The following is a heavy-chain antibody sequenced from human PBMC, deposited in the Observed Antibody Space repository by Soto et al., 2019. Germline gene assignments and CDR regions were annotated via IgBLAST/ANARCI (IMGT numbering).Heavy chain of an antibody. CDR1: GGTFSSYA. Sequence: SSVKVSCNASGGTFSSYAISWVRQAPGQGLEWMGGIIPIFGKANYAQKFQGRVTITADESTSTAYMELSSLRSEDTAVYYCARDPRVTVTTDDAFDIWGQGIMVTVS. CDR2: IIPIFGKA. J-gene: IGHJ3*02. D-gene: IGHD4-17*01. CDR3: ARDPRVTVTTDDAFDI. V-gene: IGHV1-69*13.